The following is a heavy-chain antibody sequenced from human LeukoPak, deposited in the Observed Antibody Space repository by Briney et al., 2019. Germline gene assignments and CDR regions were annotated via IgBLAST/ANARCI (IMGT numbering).Heavy chain of an antibody. CDR2: IRGRCGST. J-gene: IGHJ1*01. Sequence: PGGSLRLSCAASGFTFSSYAMRWVRQAPGKGLEWVSAIRGRCGSTYYADSVKGRFTISRHNSKTTLYLQMNSLRAEDTAVYYCAKGLHKYCSSTSCYTGEYFQHWGQGTLVTVSS. V-gene: IGHV3-23*01. CDR1: GFTFSSYA. CDR3: AKGLHKYCSSTSCYTGEYFQH. D-gene: IGHD2-2*02.